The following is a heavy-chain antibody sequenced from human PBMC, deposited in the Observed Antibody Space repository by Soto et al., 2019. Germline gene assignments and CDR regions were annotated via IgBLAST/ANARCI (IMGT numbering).Heavy chain of an antibody. V-gene: IGHV1-18*01. CDR3: ARSGRPGYYYYIMDV. CDR2: ISVYNGNT. CDR1: GYTFTSYG. J-gene: IGHJ6*02. Sequence: QVQLVQSGAEVKDPGASVKVSCKASGYTFTSYGVSWVRQAPGQGLEWMGWISVYNGNTKYAQKLQGRGTMTTDTSTSTAYMELRGLRSDDTAVYYCARSGRPGYYYYIMDVWGQGTTVTVSS. D-gene: IGHD3-10*01.